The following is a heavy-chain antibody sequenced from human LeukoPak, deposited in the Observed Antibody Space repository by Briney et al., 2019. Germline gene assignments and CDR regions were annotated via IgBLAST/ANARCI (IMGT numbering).Heavy chain of an antibody. V-gene: IGHV4-34*01. Sequence: SETLSLTCAVYGGSFSGYYWSWIRQPPGKGLEWIGKINHSGSTNYNPSLKSRVTISVDTSKNQFSLKLSTVTAADTAVYYCARGLQLWGRGFGYYYYYMDVWGKGTTVTVSS. CDR1: GGSFSGYY. J-gene: IGHJ6*03. CDR2: INHSGST. CDR3: ARGLQLWGRGFGYYYYYMDV. D-gene: IGHD5-18*01.